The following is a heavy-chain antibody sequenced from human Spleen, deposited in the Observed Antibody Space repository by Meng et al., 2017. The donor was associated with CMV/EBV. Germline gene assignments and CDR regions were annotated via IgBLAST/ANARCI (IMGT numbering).Heavy chain of an antibody. CDR3: ARVAPAAIAFDY. J-gene: IGHJ4*02. D-gene: IGHD2-2*02. CDR1: GGSFSGYY. V-gene: IGHV3-11*04. CDR2: IGSGGRTI. Sequence: LSLTCAVYGGSFSGYYWSWIRQPPGKGLEWVSYIGSGGRTIYYADSVKGRFTNSRDNAKNSLYLQMNSLRAEDTAIYYCARVAPAAIAFDYWGQGTLVTVSS.